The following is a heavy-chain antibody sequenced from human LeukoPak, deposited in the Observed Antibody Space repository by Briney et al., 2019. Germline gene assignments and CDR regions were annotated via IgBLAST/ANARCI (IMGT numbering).Heavy chain of an antibody. V-gene: IGHV5-51*01. CDR3: ARERYGGVDY. D-gene: IGHD1-1*01. Sequence: GESLKISCQGSGYSFTNHWIGWVRPMPGKGLEWMGIISPGDSITRYSLSFQGHVNISADRSISTAYLQWSSLQASDTAMYYCARERYGGVDYWGQGTLVTVSS. J-gene: IGHJ4*02. CDR2: ISPGDSIT. CDR1: GYSFTNHW.